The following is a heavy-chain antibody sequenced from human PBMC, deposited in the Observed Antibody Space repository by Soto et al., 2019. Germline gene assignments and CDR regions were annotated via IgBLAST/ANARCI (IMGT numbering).Heavy chain of an antibody. Sequence: QVQLVESGGGVVQPGRSLRLSCAASGFTFSSYGIHWVRQAPGKGLEWVARISYDGTDKYYADSVKGRFTISRDNSQKTLYLQMSSLGPEDTAVYYCVKERYAQIWLEDYGMDVWGQGTTVTVSS. J-gene: IGHJ6*02. CDR1: GFTFSSYG. D-gene: IGHD5-18*01. CDR2: ISYDGTDK. V-gene: IGHV3-30*18. CDR3: VKERYAQIWLEDYGMDV.